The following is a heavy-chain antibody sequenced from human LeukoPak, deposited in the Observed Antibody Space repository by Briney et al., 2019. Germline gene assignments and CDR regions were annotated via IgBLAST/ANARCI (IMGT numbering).Heavy chain of an antibody. Sequence: GGSLRLSCAASGFTFSSHWMSWVRQAPGKGLEWVSSISRSGSTKYYAASVRGRFTISRDTSRSTLYLQMNSLRAEDAAVYYCAKAPVTSCRGAFCYPFDYWGQGTLVTVSS. V-gene: IGHV3-23*01. J-gene: IGHJ4*02. CDR1: GFTFSSHW. CDR2: ISRSGSTK. D-gene: IGHD2-15*01. CDR3: AKAPVTSCRGAFCYPFDY.